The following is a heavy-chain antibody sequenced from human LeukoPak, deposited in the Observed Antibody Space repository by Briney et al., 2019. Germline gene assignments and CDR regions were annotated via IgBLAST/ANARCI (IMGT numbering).Heavy chain of an antibody. V-gene: IGHV4-38-2*01. CDR1: GNSISNTYY. D-gene: IGHD1-26*01. J-gene: IGHJ4*02. CDR2: IYNSGST. Sequence: SETLSLTCAVSGNSISNTYYWGWIRQPPGKELEWIGSIYNSGSTHYNPSLESRVTISVDTSKNQFSLKLSSVTAADPAVYYCARNSSGNYFDYWGQGTLVTVSS. CDR3: ARNSSGNYFDY.